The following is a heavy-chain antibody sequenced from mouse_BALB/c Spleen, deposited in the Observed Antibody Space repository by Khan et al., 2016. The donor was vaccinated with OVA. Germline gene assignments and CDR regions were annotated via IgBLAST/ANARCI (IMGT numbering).Heavy chain of an antibody. CDR3: ARDAGRY. CDR2: INPKNGGT. J-gene: IGHJ4*01. D-gene: IGHD3-3*01. Sequence: EVQLQQSGPELVKPGASVKISCKTSGYTFPEYTVHWVKQSLGKSLDWIGVINPKNGGTAYNQKFKGKATLTVDKSSSTAYMAFRSLTSDDSAVYYGARDAGRYWGQGTSVTVAS. CDR1: GYTFPEYT. V-gene: IGHV1-18*01.